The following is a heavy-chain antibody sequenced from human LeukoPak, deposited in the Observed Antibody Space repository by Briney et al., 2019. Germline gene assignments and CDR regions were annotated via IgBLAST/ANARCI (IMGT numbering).Heavy chain of an antibody. D-gene: IGHD3-10*01. CDR1: GGSFSGYY. CDR2: INHSGST. CDR3: ARTILWFGELPLRRVTQQNWFDP. V-gene: IGHV4-34*01. J-gene: IGHJ5*02. Sequence: SETLSLTCAVYGGSFSGYYWSWIRQPPGKGLEWIGEINHSGSTNYNPSLKSRVTISVDTSKNQFSLRLSSVTAADTAVYYCARTILWFGELPLRRVTQQNWFDPWGQGTLVTVSS.